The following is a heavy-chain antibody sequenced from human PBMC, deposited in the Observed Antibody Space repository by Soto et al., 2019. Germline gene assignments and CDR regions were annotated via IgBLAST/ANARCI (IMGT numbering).Heavy chain of an antibody. V-gene: IGHV4-30-4*01. CDR3: ASAPSTTYDSSGYYPTYYGMGV. CDR2: IYYSGST. Sequence: PSETLSLTCTVSGGSISSGDYYWSWIRQPPGKGLEWIGYIYYSGSTYYNPSLKSRVTISVDTSKNQFSLKLSSATAADAAVYYCASAPSTTYDSSGYYPTYYGMGVWGQGTTVTVSS. CDR1: GGSISSGDYY. J-gene: IGHJ6*02. D-gene: IGHD3-22*01.